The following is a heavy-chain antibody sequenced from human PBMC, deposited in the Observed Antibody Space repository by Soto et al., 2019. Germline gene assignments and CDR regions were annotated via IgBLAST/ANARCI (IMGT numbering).Heavy chain of an antibody. CDR3: ARAYSGRLPRRADYYFAMDV. CDR2: IGAADDP. D-gene: IGHD2-15*01. CDR1: GFTFSAYD. J-gene: IGHJ6*02. Sequence: LRLSCAASGFTFSAYDMHWVRQTTGKGLEWVSAIGAADDPYYLGSVKGRFTISRESAKNSLYLQMNSLRAEDTAVYYCARAYSGRLPRRADYYFAMDVWGQGTTVTVSS. V-gene: IGHV3-13*05.